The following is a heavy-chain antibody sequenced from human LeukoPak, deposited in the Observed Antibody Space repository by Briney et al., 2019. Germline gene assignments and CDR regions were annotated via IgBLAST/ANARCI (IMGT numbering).Heavy chain of an antibody. D-gene: IGHD3-22*01. J-gene: IGHJ4*02. CDR3: ARDIYYDSSGPSWGFDY. CDR1: GYTFTGYY. V-gene: IGHV1-46*01. CDR2: INPSGGST. Sequence: ASVKVSCKASGYTFTGYYMHWVRQAPGQGLEWMGIINPSGGSTSYAQKFQGRVTMTRDMSTSTVYMELSSLRSEDTAVYYCARDIYYDSSGPSWGFDYWGQGTLVTVSS.